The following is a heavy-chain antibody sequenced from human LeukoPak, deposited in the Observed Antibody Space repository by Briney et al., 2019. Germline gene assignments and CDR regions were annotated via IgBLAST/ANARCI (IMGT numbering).Heavy chain of an antibody. CDR1: GFTFSSYA. Sequence: GGSLRLSCAASGFTFSSYAMHWVRQAPGKGLEWVANIKQDGSEKHYVDSVKGRFTISRDNAKNSLYLQMNSLRAEDTAVYYCARIQPYWGQGTLVTVSS. CDR2: IKQDGSEK. J-gene: IGHJ4*02. CDR3: ARIQPY. V-gene: IGHV3-7*01.